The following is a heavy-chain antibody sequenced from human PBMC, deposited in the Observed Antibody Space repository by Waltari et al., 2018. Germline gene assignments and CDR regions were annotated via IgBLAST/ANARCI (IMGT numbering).Heavy chain of an antibody. CDR1: GWSFSGYY. D-gene: IGHD2-21*01. V-gene: IGHV4-34*01. CDR2: INHWGST. J-gene: IGHJ6*03. CDR3: ARGVIATYYYYYYYMDV. Sequence: QVQLQQWGAGLLKPSETLSLTCAVYGWSFSGYYWSWIRQPPGKGLEWIGEINHWGSTNYNPSLKSRVTISVDTAKNQFSLKLSAVTDADTAGYYCARGVIATYYYYYYYMDVWGKGTTVTVSS.